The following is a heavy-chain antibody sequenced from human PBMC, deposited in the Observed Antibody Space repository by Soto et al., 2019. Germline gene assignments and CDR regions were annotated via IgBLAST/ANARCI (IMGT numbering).Heavy chain of an antibody. CDR1: GFTFSGFD. CDR2: IGTAGDT. V-gene: IGHV3-13*01. CDR3: ARGQEVGAHFFDS. J-gene: IGHJ4*02. Sequence: VGSLRLSCEASGFTFSGFDMHWVRQPTGKGLEWVSTIGTAGDTYYAVSVKGHFTISRDNAKNSLSLQMNSLRAGDTAVYFCARGQEVGAHFFDSWGQGTQVTVSS. D-gene: IGHD2-15*01.